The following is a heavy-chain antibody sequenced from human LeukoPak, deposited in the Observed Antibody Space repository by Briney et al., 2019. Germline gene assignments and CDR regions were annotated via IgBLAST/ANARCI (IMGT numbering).Heavy chain of an antibody. Sequence: LSLTCAVYGGSFSNYYWSWIRQSPGKGLEWVSYISSSGSTIYYADSVKGRFTISRDNAKNSLYLQMNSLRAEDTALYYCARAMSSYGGTCYDYWGQGTLVTVSS. CDR1: GGSFSNYY. J-gene: IGHJ4*02. CDR3: ARAMSSYGGTCYDY. D-gene: IGHD2-15*01. V-gene: IGHV3-11*01. CDR2: ISSSGSTI.